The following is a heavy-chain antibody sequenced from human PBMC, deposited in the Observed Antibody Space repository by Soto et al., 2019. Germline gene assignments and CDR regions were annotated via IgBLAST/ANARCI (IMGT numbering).Heavy chain of an antibody. CDR2: IYPGDSDT. J-gene: IGHJ6*02. CDR3: AASIFYYGMGV. Sequence: PGESLKISCKGFGYTFTNYWIGWVRQMPGKGPEWMGIIYPGDSDTKYNPSFQGQVTISADKSITTTYLQWSSLKASDTAIYYCAASIFYYGMGVWDQETTVTVSS. CDR1: GYTFTNYW. V-gene: IGHV5-51*01.